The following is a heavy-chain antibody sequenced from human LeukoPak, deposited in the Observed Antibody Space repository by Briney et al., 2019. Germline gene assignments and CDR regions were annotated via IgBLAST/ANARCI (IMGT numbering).Heavy chain of an antibody. J-gene: IGHJ6*03. CDR3: ASFYDFWSGYAYGGYYMDV. V-gene: IGHV3-21*01. CDR1: GFTFSSYS. D-gene: IGHD3-3*01. CDR2: ISSSSSYI. Sequence: GGSLRLSCAASGFTFSSYSMNWVRQAPGKGLEWVSSISSSSSYIYYADSVKGRFTISRDNAENSLNLQMNSLRAEDTAVYYCASFYDFWSGYAYGGYYMDVWGKGTTVTVSS.